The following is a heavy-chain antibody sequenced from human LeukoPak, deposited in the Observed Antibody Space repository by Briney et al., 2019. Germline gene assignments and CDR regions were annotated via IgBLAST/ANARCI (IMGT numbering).Heavy chain of an antibody. V-gene: IGHV4-59*08. D-gene: IGHD6-19*01. CDR3: ARRTVTNGWFRIDY. J-gene: IGHJ4*02. Sequence: KPSETLSLTCTVSGGSISTYYWSWIRQPPGKGLEWIGYIYYNGATDYNPSLKSRVTISVDTSKNEFSLKLSSVTAADTALYYCARRTVTNGWFRIDYWGQGTLVTVSS. CDR2: IYYNGAT. CDR1: GGSISTYY.